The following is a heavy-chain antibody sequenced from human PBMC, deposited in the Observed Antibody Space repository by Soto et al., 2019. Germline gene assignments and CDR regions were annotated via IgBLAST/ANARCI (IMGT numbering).Heavy chain of an antibody. D-gene: IGHD3-16*02. CDR3: VTVGRVTYIWGSYRMLDH. CDR2: IRSKTDGGTT. V-gene: IGHV3-15*01. Sequence: GGSLRLSCTGSGFTFNNAWMGWVRQAPVKGLEWVGHIRSKTDGGTTDSAAPVRGRFTISRDDSKNTLYLQMDSLRTDDTAVYYCVTVGRVTYIWGSYRMLDHWGQGTLVTVSS. J-gene: IGHJ4*02. CDR1: GFTFNNAW.